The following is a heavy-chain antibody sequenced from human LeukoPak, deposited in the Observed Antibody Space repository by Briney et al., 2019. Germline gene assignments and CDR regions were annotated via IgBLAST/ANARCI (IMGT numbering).Heavy chain of an antibody. J-gene: IGHJ3*02. Sequence: GGSLRLSCAASGFTFSSYAMSWVRQAPGKGLEWVSAISGSGGSTYYADSVKGRFTISRDNSKNTLYLQMNSLRAEDTAVYYCARAVAGTRNAFDIWGQGTMVTVSS. CDR2: ISGSGGST. CDR3: ARAVAGTRNAFDI. D-gene: IGHD6-19*01. CDR1: GFTFSSYA. V-gene: IGHV3-23*01.